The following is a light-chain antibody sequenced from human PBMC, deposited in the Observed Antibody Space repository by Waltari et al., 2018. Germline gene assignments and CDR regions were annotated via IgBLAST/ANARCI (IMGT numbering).Light chain of an antibody. Sequence: QAVVTQEPSLTVSPGATVTLTCGSSTGPVTSGHYPYWFQQKPGQVPTTLISDTSNKHSWTPARFSGSLLGGKAALTLSGAQPEDEAEYYCLLSYSGTQVFGGGTRLTVL. CDR1: TGPVTSGHY. CDR2: DTS. CDR3: LLSYSGTQV. V-gene: IGLV7-46*01. J-gene: IGLJ3*02.